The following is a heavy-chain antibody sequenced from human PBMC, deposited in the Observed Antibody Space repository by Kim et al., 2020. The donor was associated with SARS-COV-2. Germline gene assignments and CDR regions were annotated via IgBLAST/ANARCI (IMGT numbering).Heavy chain of an antibody. D-gene: IGHD3-22*01. V-gene: IGHV3-15*01. Sequence: LSLTCAASGFTFNNAWMSWVRQAPGKGLEWVGRIKGKSDGGTTDYAAPVQGSFTISRDDSKNTLYVQMNSLKTEDTAMYYCTTAVTMTKGAFDVWGQ. CDR1: GFTFNNAW. CDR2: IKGKSDGGTT. CDR3: TTAVTMTKGAFDV. J-gene: IGHJ3*01.